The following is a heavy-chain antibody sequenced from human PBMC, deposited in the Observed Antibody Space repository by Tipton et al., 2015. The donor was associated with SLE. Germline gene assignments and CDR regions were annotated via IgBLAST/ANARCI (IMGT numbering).Heavy chain of an antibody. D-gene: IGHD4/OR15-4a*01. CDR3: ARVPYGAWRFDY. CDR1: GYTFTSYD. V-gene: IGHV1-8*01. J-gene: IGHJ4*02. CDR2: MNPNSGDT. Sequence: QLVQSGAVVKKPGASVKVSCKASGYTFTSYDINWVRQASGQGLEWMGWMNPNSGDTGYAQSFQGRVTMTRNTSISTAYIELTSLTSEDTAVYYCARVPYGAWRFDYWGRGTLVTVSS.